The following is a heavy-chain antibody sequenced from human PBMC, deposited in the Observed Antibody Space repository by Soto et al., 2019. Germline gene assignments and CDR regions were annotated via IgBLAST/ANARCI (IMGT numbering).Heavy chain of an antibody. CDR1: GGSISSYY. D-gene: IGHD5-12*01. J-gene: IGHJ4*02. V-gene: IGHV4-59*01. Sequence: SETLSLTCTVSGGSISSYYWTWIRQPPGKGLEWIGYVYYSGTTNYNPSLKSRLTISVDTSKNQFSLNLRSVSAADTAVYYCARGGGHSGSIFDYWGQGALVTVSS. CDR2: VYYSGTT. CDR3: ARGGGHSGSIFDY.